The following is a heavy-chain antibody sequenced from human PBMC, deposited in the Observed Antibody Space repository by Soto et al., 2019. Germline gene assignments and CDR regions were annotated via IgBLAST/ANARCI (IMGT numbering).Heavy chain of an antibody. CDR3: VRDGTKTLRDWFDP. V-gene: IGHV4-4*07. Sequence: SAILSPTFTVSGDSISGFYRSWIRESAVKGLEWIGRIYATGTTDYNPSLKSRVMMSVDTSKKQFSLKLRSVTAADTAVYYCVRDGTKTLRDWFDPWGQGRPVTVSS. D-gene: IGHD1-1*01. CDR2: IYATGTT. J-gene: IGHJ5*02. CDR1: GDSISGFY.